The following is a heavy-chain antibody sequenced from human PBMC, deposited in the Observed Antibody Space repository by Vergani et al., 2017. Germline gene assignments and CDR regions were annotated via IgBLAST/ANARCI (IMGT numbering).Heavy chain of an antibody. CDR1: GGSISSSSYY. V-gene: IGHV4-39*01. CDR3: ARHVILGYSSAQRDWFDP. D-gene: IGHD6-25*01. Sequence: QLQLQESGPGLVKPSETLSLTCTVSGGSISSSSYYWGWIRQPPGKGLEWIGSICYSGCTYYNPSLKSRGTISVDTSKNQFSLKLSSVTAADTAVYCCARHVILGYSSAQRDWFDPWGQGTLVTVSS. CDR2: ICYSGCT. J-gene: IGHJ5*02.